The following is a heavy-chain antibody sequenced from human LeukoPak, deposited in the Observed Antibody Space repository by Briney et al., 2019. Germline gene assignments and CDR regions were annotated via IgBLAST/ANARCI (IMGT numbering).Heavy chain of an antibody. V-gene: IGHV4-34*12. Sequence: SETLSLTCAVYGGSFSGYYWSWIRQPPGKGLEWIGEIFHSGSTNFNPSLKSRVTISLDTSKNEFSLNLSSVTAADTAVYYCGRRSLRGVIKYWGQGTLVTVSS. J-gene: IGHJ4*02. D-gene: IGHD3-10*01. CDR2: IFHSGST. CDR1: GGSFSGYY. CDR3: GRRSLRGVIKY.